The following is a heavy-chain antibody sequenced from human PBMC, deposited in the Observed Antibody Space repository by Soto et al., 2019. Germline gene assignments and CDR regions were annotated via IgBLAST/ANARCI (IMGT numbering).Heavy chain of an antibody. Sequence: GGSLRLSCAASGFTFSAYYMSWIRQAPGKGLEWVSYISDSGSLTHYGDSVKGRFTISRDNAKASLYLQMDSLRAEDTAIYYCARALVLGVGALSQWGQGTLVTVSA. J-gene: IGHJ4*02. CDR1: GFTFSAYY. V-gene: IGHV3-11*01. CDR3: ARALVLGVGALSQ. CDR2: ISDSGSLT. D-gene: IGHD1-26*01.